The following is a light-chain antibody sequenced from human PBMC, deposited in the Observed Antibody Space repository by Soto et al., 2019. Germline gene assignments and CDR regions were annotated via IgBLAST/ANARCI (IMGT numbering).Light chain of an antibody. CDR3: SSLTSGSTR. V-gene: IGLV2-14*01. CDR1: SSDVGGYNS. J-gene: IGLJ2*01. Sequence: QSVLTQPASVSGSPGQSITISCTGTSSDVGGYNSVSWYQQHPGKAPKLMIYEVSNRPSGDSNRFSGSKSGNTAYLTISGLQAEDEADYYCSSLTSGSTRFGGGTKLTVL. CDR2: EVS.